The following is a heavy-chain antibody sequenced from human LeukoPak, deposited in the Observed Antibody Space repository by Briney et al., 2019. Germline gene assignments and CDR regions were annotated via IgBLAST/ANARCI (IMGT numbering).Heavy chain of an antibody. J-gene: IGHJ1*01. CDR3: ARVDSGSACAS. D-gene: IGHD6-19*01. CDR2: IIKNGRNT. V-gene: IGHV3-64*01. Sequence: GGSVRLSCAASGFTLSSYSMHWVRQPPGKGLEFVSAIIKNGRNTYYGNSMKGRFTISRDISKNTLYLQMGSLRPEDMAVYYCARVDSGSACASWGQGILVTVSS. CDR1: GFTLSSYS.